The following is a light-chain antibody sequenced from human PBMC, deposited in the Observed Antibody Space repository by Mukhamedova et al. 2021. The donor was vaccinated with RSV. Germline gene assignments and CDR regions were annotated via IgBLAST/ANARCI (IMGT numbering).Light chain of an antibody. CDR2: EVS. CDR3: SSYSSGGTYVI. CDR1: SSDIGYYNY. Sequence: SCTGTSSDIGYYNYVSWYQQHSGKVPKLIIYEVSNRPSGISNRFSGSKSGNTASLTISGLQAEDEADYHCSSYSSGGTYVIFGGGT. V-gene: IGLV2-14*01. J-gene: IGLJ2*01.